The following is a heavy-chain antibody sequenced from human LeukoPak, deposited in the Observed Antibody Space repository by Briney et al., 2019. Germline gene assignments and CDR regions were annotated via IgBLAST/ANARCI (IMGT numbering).Heavy chain of an antibody. CDR1: GFTFSSYA. D-gene: IGHD1-26*01. J-gene: IGHJ4*02. V-gene: IGHV3-23*01. CDR2: LSSSGESA. Sequence: GGSLRLSRAGSGFTFSSYAMSWVRQAPGKGLEWVSGLSSSGESAYYADSVKGRFTISRNNSKNTLYLQMNSLRAEDTAVYHCAKGPSRSYKTYFFDYWGQGILVTVSS. CDR3: AKGPSRSYKTYFFDY.